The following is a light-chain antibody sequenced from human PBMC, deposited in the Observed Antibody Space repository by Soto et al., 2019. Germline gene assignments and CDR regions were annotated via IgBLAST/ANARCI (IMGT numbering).Light chain of an antibody. CDR3: SSYTTSTTWV. J-gene: IGLJ3*02. V-gene: IGLV2-14*03. CDR2: DVG. CDR1: SNDVGAYIY. Sequence: QSALTQPASVSGSPGQSISISCTGASNDVGAYIYVSWYQQHPGKAPKLIFYDVGNRPSGVSNRFSGSKSGNTASLTISGLQAEDEADYYCSSYTTSTTWVFGGGTKVTVL.